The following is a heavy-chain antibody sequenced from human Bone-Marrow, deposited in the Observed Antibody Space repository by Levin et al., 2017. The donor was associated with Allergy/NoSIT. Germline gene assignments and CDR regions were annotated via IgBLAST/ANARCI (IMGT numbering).Heavy chain of an antibody. CDR1: GFTFSSYE. CDR3: ARLIRGYTASGGF. CDR2: ISGTGANI. Sequence: PGGSLRLSCAASGFTFSSYEMNWVRQAPGKGPEWVSYISGTGANIHYADSVKGRFTISRDNARNSLYLQMNSLRADDTAVYSCARLIRGYTASGGFWGQGTLVIVSS. J-gene: IGHJ4*02. D-gene: IGHD5-12*01. V-gene: IGHV3-48*03.